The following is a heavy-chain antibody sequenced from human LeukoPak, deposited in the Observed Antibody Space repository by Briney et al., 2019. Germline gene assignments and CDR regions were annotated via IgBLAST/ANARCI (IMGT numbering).Heavy chain of an antibody. V-gene: IGHV1-2*06. CDR3: ARLSSGHYVFDY. CDR2: INPNSGGT. J-gene: IGHJ4*02. CDR1: GYTFTAYY. Sequence: ASVKVSCKASGYTFTAYYMHWVRQAPGQGLEWMGHINPNSGGTDYAQKFQGRVTMTRDTSISTAYMELSRLRSDDTAVYYCARLSSGHYVFDYWGQGTLVTVSS. D-gene: IGHD3-22*01.